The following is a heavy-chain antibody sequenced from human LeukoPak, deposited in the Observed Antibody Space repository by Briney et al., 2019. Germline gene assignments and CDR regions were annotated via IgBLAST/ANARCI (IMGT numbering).Heavy chain of an antibody. V-gene: IGHV5-51*01. D-gene: IGHD6-19*01. J-gene: IGHJ6*02. CDR1: GYSFTSYW. CDR3: ARQKGGWYSGYYGMDV. Sequence: GESLKISCKGSGYSFTSYWIGWVRQMPGKGLEWMGIIYPGDSDTRYSPSFQGQVTISADKPISTAYLQWSSLKASDTAMYYCARQKGGWYSGYYGMDVWGQGTTVTVSS. CDR2: IYPGDSDT.